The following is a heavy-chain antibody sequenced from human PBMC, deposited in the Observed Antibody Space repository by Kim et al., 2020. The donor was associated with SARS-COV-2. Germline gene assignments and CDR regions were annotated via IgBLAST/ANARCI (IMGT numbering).Heavy chain of an antibody. J-gene: IGHJ4*02. CDR2: ISSSSSYI. D-gene: IGHD3-22*01. CDR1: GFTFSSYS. V-gene: IGHV3-21*01. CDR3: ARDPAYYYDSSGYFDY. Sequence: GGSLRLSFAASGFTFSSYSMNWVRQAPGKGLEWVSSISSSSSYIYYADSVKGRFTISRDNAKNSLYLQMNSLRAEDTAVYYCARDPAYYYDSSGYFDYWGQGTLVTVSS.